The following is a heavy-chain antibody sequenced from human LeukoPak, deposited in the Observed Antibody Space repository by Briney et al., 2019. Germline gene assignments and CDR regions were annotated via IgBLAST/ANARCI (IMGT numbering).Heavy chain of an antibody. CDR2: ISGSGGST. D-gene: IGHD2-2*01. V-gene: IGHV3-23*01. CDR3: AKGAAALYYYYMDV. Sequence: GGSVRLSCGAWGFIFSNYDMRGARQAPGKGGEGVSAISGSGGSTYYADSVKGRFTISRDNSKNTLYLQMNSLRAEDTAVYYCAKGAAALYYYYMDVWGKGTTVTVSS. CDR1: GFIFSNYD. J-gene: IGHJ6*03.